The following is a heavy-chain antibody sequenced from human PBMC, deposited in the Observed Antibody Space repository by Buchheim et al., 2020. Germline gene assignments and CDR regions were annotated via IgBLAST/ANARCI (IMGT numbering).Heavy chain of an antibody. CDR2: IYYSGST. J-gene: IGHJ4*02. Sequence: QVQLQESGPGLVKPSQTLSLTCTVSGGSISSGGYYWSWIRQHPGKGLEWIGYIYYSGSTYYNPSLKSRVTISVDTSKNQFSLKLSSVTAADTAVYYCARGLYEYCSSTSCYTLYYFDYWGQGTL. CDR3: ARGLYEYCSSTSCYTLYYFDY. D-gene: IGHD2-2*02. CDR1: GGSISSGGYY. V-gene: IGHV4-31*03.